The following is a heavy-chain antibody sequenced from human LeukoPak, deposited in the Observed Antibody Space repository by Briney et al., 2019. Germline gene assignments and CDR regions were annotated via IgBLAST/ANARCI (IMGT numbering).Heavy chain of an antibody. CDR3: ARVGPTLRRWFDP. Sequence: GASVKVSCKASGYTFTSYYMHWVRQAPGQGLEWMGIINPSGGSTSYAQKFQGRVTMTRDMSTSTVYMELSSLRSEDTAVYYCARVGPTLRRWFDPWGQGTLVTVSS. D-gene: IGHD4-17*01. V-gene: IGHV1-46*01. J-gene: IGHJ5*02. CDR2: INPSGGST. CDR1: GYTFTSYY.